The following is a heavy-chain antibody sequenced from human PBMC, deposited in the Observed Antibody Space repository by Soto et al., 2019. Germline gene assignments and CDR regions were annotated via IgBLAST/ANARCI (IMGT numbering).Heavy chain of an antibody. Sequence: GGSLRLSCAASGFTFSGSAMHWVRQASGKGLEWVGRIRSKANSYATAYAASVKGRFTISRDDSKNTAYLQMNSLKTEDTAVYYCIRGRAFDIWGQGTMVTVSS. V-gene: IGHV3-73*01. J-gene: IGHJ3*02. CDR2: IRSKANSYAT. CDR1: GFTFSGSA. CDR3: IRGRAFDI.